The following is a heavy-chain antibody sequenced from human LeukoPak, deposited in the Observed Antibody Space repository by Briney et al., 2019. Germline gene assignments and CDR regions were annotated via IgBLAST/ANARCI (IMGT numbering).Heavy chain of an antibody. CDR3: ARDVVMEAFDI. J-gene: IGHJ3*02. Sequence: ASVKVSCKVSGYTFTSYDINWVRQATGQGLEWMGWMNPNSGNTGYAQKFQGRVTITRNTSISTAYMELSSLRSEDTAVYYCARDVVMEAFDIWGQGTMVTVSS. CDR1: GYTFTSYD. D-gene: IGHD3-22*01. V-gene: IGHV1-8*03. CDR2: MNPNSGNT.